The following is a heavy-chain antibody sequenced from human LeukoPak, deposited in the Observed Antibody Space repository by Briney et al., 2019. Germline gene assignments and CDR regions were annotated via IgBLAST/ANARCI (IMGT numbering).Heavy chain of an antibody. CDR3: ARASIEVVGRYGSGSYWFGGVTWFDP. J-gene: IGHJ5*02. CDR2: IYHSGST. Sequence: PSETLSLTCAVSGGSISSSNWWSCVRQPPGKGLEWIGEIYHSGSTNYNPSLKSRVTISVDTSKNQFSLKLSSVTAADTAVYYCARASIEVVGRYGSGSYWFGGVTWFDPWGQGTLVTVSS. V-gene: IGHV4-4*02. D-gene: IGHD3-10*01. CDR1: GGSISSSNW.